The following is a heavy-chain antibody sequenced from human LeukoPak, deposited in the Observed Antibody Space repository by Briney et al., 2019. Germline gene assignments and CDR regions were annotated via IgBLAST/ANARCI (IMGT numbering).Heavy chain of an antibody. J-gene: IGHJ2*01. V-gene: IGHV3-23*01. Sequence: GGSLRLSCAASGFTFSSYAVSWVRQAPGQGLEWVSGISSTGGTTYYADSVKGRFTISRDNSKNTPYLQMNSLRAEDTAVYYCAKRSGSSYLYWYFDLWGRGTLVTVSS. CDR1: GFTFSSYA. CDR3: AKRSGSSYLYWYFDL. D-gene: IGHD3-10*01. CDR2: ISSTGGTT.